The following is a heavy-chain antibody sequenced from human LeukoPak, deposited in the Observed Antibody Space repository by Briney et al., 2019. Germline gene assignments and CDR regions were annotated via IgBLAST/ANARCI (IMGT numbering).Heavy chain of an antibody. CDR2: IKQDGSET. J-gene: IGHJ5*02. CDR1: GFTFGSHW. Sequence: PGGSLRLSCAASGFTFGSHWMSWVRQTPGKGLEWVANIKQDGSETYYVDSVKGRFTISRDNAKNSLFLQMSILRAEDTAVYYCARGRTVTAAMGNWFDPWGQGTLVTVSS. CDR3: ARGRTVTAAMGNWFDP. D-gene: IGHD2-2*01. V-gene: IGHV3-7*01.